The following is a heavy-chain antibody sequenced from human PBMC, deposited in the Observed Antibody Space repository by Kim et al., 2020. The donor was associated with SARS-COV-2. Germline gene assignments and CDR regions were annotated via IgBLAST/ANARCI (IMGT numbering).Heavy chain of an antibody. V-gene: IGHV3-23*01. CDR2: ISGSGGST. D-gene: IGHD3-10*01. CDR1: GFTFSSYA. J-gene: IGHJ6*02. CDR3: AKGGDYYGSGSYYNPNYYYYGMDV. Sequence: GGSLRLSCAASGFTFSSYAMSWVRQAPGKGLEWVSAISGSGGSTYYADSVKGRFTISRDNSKNTLYLQMNSLRAEDTAVYYCAKGGDYYGSGSYYNPNYYYYGMDVWGQGTTVTVSS.